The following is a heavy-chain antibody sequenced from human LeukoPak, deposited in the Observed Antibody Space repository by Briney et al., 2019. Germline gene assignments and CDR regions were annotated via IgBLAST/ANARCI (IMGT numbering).Heavy chain of an antibody. V-gene: IGHV1-18*01. CDR2: ISACNGNT. CDR1: GYTFTSYG. Sequence: ASVKVSCKASGYTFTSYGVIWVRQAPRQGLEWMGWISACNGNTNYAQKVQGRVTMTTDTSTSTAYMELRSLRFDDTAVYYCARCDYYDSSGRWWFDPWGQGTLVTVSS. J-gene: IGHJ5*02. CDR3: ARCDYYDSSGRWWFDP. D-gene: IGHD3-22*01.